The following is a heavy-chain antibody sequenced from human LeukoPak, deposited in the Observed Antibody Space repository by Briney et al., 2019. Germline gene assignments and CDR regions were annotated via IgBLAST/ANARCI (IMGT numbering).Heavy chain of an antibody. CDR2: IHNSGST. CDR3: ARGSSWLDY. V-gene: IGHV4-59*01. CDR1: GGSISSYS. Sequence: KPSETLSLTCTVSGGSISSYSWSWIRQPPGRGLEWIGYIHNSGSTNYNPSLKSRVTISVDTSKNQFSLKLTPVTAADTAVYYCARGSSWLDYWGQGTLVSVSS. D-gene: IGHD6-13*01. J-gene: IGHJ4*02.